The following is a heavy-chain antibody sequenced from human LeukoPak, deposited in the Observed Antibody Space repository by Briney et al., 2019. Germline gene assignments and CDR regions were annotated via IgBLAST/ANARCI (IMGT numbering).Heavy chain of an antibody. CDR3: AGGKYYGSGTRPGYLGY. J-gene: IGHJ4*02. Sequence: GGSLRLSCAASDFSVNNNYVDWVRQAPGKGLEGVSCMDNFGIKTYADSVRDRFTVSRDSSRNVVFLQMNSLRVEDTAVYYCAGGKYYGSGTRPGYLGYWGLGTMVTVSS. D-gene: IGHD3-10*01. CDR1: DFSVNNNY. V-gene: IGHV3-53*01. CDR2: MDNFGIK.